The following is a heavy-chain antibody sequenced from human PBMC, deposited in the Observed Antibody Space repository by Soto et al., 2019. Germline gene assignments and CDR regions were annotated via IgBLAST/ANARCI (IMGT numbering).Heavy chain of an antibody. V-gene: IGHV1-69*13. J-gene: IGHJ5*02. CDR1: GGTFSRYA. Sequence: GASVKVSCKASGGTFSRYAISWVRQAPGQGLEWMGGIIPIFGTANYAQKFQGRVTITADESTSTAYMELSSLRFEDTAVYYCARRGRLRERYFDPWGQGTRVTVSS. CDR3: ARRGRLRERYFDP. CDR2: IIPIFGTA. D-gene: IGHD2-15*01.